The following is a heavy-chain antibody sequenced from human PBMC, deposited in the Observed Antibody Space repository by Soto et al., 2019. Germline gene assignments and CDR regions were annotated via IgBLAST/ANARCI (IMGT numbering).Heavy chain of an antibody. CDR2: INWNGGST. D-gene: IGHD3-10*01. V-gene: IGHV3-20*04. CDR1: GFTFDDYG. Sequence: GGSLRLSCAASGFTFDDYGMSWVRQAPGKGLEWVSGINWNGGSTGYADSVKGRFTISRDNAKNSLYLQMNSLRAEDTALYYCARRGDRGVGPNYYFDYWGQGTLVTVSS. CDR3: ARRGDRGVGPNYYFDY. J-gene: IGHJ4*02.